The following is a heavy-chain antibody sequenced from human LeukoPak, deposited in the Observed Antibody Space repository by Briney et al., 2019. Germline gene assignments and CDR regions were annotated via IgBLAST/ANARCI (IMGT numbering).Heavy chain of an antibody. J-gene: IGHJ1*01. CDR2: INTNTGNP. CDR3: ARDSSDWYFGISR. Sequence: ASVKVSCKASGYTFTSYAMNWVRQAPGQGLEWMGRINTNTGNPTYAQGFTGRFVFSLDTSVTTAYLQISSLKAEDTAMYYCARDSSDWYFGISRWGQGTLVTVSS. V-gene: IGHV7-4-1*02. D-gene: IGHD6-19*01. CDR1: GYTFTSYA.